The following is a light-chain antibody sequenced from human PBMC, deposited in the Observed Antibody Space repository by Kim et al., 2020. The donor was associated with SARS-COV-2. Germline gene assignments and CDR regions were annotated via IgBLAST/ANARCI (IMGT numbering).Light chain of an antibody. Sequence: YPGERATLSCRASQSVSNYLAWYQQKPGQAPRLLIYDASNRATGIPARFSGSGSGTDFTLTISSLEPEDFAVYYCQQRSNWPPITFGQGTRLEIK. V-gene: IGKV3-11*01. CDR2: DAS. CDR1: QSVSNY. CDR3: QQRSNWPPIT. J-gene: IGKJ5*01.